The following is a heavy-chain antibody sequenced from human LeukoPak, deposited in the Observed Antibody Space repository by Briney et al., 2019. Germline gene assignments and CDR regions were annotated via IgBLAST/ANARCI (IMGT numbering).Heavy chain of an antibody. CDR3: ASTPVPTYYFDY. J-gene: IGHJ4*02. CDR1: GFTFSSYG. Sequence: PGGSLRLSCAASGFTFSSYGMHWVRQAPGKGLEWVAVISYDGSNKYYADSVKGRFTISRDNAKNSLYLQMNSLRAEDTAVYYCASTPVPTYYFDYWGQGTLVTVSS. D-gene: IGHD5-12*01. V-gene: IGHV3-30*03. CDR2: ISYDGSNK.